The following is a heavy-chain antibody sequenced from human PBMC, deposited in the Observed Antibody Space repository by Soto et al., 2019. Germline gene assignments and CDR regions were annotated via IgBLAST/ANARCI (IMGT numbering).Heavy chain of an antibody. Sequence: PVGSLRLSCAASVFTFSGSAMHWVRQSSGKGLEWVGRIRSKANSYATAYVASVKGRFTISRDDSKNTAYLQMNSLKTEDTAVYYCTSKGYSYGFVYWGQGTLVTVSS. J-gene: IGHJ4*02. CDR3: TSKGYSYGFVY. CDR2: IRSKANSYAT. V-gene: IGHV3-73*01. D-gene: IGHD5-18*01. CDR1: VFTFSGSA.